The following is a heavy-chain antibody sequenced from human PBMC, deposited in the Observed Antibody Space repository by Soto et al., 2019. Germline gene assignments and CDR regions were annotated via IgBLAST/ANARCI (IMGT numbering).Heavy chain of an antibody. V-gene: IGHV4-30-4*01. CDR3: ARSYCISTSCYNLGY. Sequence: SETLSLTCAVSGGSISSGGYYWNWIRQPPGKGLEWIGYIYYSGTTNYNPSLKSRITISVDTSKNQFSLKLTSVTAADTAMYYCARSYCISTSCYNLGYWGQGTLVTVSS. CDR2: IYYSGTT. D-gene: IGHD2-2*02. J-gene: IGHJ4*02. CDR1: GGSISSGGYY.